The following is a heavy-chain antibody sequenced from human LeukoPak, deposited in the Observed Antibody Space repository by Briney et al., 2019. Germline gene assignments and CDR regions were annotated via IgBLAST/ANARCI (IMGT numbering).Heavy chain of an antibody. V-gene: IGHV1-3*01. CDR1: GYTFTSYA. J-gene: IGHJ6*04. CDR2: INAGNGNT. CDR3: AREITMVRGVQYYYYGMDV. D-gene: IGHD3-10*01. Sequence: ASVKVSCKASGYTFTSYAMHWVRQAPGQRLEWMGWINAGNGNTKYSQKFQGRVTITRDTSASTAYIELSSLRSEDTAVYYCAREITMVRGVQYYYYGMDVWGKGTTVTVSS.